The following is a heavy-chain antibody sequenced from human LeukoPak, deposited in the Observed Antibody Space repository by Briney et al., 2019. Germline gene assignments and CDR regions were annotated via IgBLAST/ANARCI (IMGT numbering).Heavy chain of an antibody. J-gene: IGHJ6*03. CDR2: ISGSGGST. Sequence: GGSLRLSCAASGFTFSHYGMTWVRQAPGKGLEWVSAISGSGGSTYYAGSVKGRFTISRDNSKNTLYLQMNSLRAEDTAVYYCAKDAAGYSGSYFFYYYYYMDVWGKGTTVTVSS. V-gene: IGHV3-23*01. CDR1: GFTFSHYG. CDR3: AKDAAGYSGSYFFYYYYYMDV. D-gene: IGHD1-26*01.